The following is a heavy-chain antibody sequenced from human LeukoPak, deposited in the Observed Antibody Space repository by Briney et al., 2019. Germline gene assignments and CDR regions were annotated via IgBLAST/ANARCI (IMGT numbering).Heavy chain of an antibody. CDR2: IYYSGST. Sequence: SENLSLTCTVSGGSISSSSYYWGWIRQPPGKGLEWIGSIYYSGSTYYNPSLKSRVTISVDTSKNQFSLKLSSVTAADTAVYYCARDEHIVVVTAIPIGANWFDPWGQGTLVTVSS. V-gene: IGHV4-39*07. CDR3: ARDEHIVVVTAIPIGANWFDP. J-gene: IGHJ5*02. D-gene: IGHD2-21*02. CDR1: GGSISSSSYY.